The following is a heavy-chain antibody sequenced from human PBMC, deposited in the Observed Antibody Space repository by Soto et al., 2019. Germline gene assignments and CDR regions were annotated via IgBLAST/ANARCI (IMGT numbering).Heavy chain of an antibody. D-gene: IGHD1-1*01. CDR2: ISAHNGNT. J-gene: IGHJ4*02. CDR1: GYGFTTYG. V-gene: IGHV1-18*01. Sequence: QVHLVQSGAEVKKPGASVKVSCKGSGYGFTTYGITWVRQAPGQGLEWMAWISAHNGNTNYAQKLQGRVTVTRDTSTSTAYIELRSLRSDDTAVHYCARGRYGDYWGQGALVTVSS. CDR3: ARGRYGDY.